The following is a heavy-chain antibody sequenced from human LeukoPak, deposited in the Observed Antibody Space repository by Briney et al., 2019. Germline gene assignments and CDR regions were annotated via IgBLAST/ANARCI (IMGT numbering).Heavy chain of an antibody. CDR3: AKERYYYDSSGYPHDY. D-gene: IGHD3-22*01. CDR1: GFTFSSYA. CDR2: ISGSGGST. V-gene: IGHV3-23*01. Sequence: GGSLRLSCAASGFTFSSYAMSWVRQAPGKGLEWASAISGSGGSTYYADSVKGRFTISRDNSKNTLYLQMNSLRAEDTAVYYCAKERYYYDSSGYPHDYWGQGTLVTVSS. J-gene: IGHJ4*02.